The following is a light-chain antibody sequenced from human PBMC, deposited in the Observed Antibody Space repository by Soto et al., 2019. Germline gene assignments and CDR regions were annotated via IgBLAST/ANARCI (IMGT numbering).Light chain of an antibody. Sequence: DIQMTQSPSSLSASVGASVTITCRASRSISNSVNWYQQKPGKAPKLLIYTASTLHSGVPSRFGGSGSGTDFTLYITSLQPDDFATYYCQQSYSTPRTFGQGTAVEVK. V-gene: IGKV1-39*01. CDR1: RSISNS. CDR3: QQSYSTPRT. CDR2: TAS. J-gene: IGKJ1*01.